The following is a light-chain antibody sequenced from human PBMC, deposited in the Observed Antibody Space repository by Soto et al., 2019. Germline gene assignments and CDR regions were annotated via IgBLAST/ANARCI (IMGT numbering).Light chain of an antibody. Sequence: IVMTQSPATLSVSPGERVTLSCRASQSFSNKLGWYQHKPGQAPRLLXYDTSTRAAGTPARFTGSGSGTDFTLTISSLQSEDFAVYYCQQYNTWRSISFGQGTRLEIK. CDR3: QQYNTWRSIS. CDR2: DTS. J-gene: IGKJ5*01. V-gene: IGKV3-15*01. CDR1: QSFSNK.